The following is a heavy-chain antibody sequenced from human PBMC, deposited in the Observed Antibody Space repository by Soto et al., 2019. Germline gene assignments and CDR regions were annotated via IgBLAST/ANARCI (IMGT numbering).Heavy chain of an antibody. V-gene: IGHV5-51*01. CDR3: ARTAAAGKDYYGVEV. CDR2: IYPGDSDT. J-gene: IGHJ6*02. CDR1: GYSFTSYW. D-gene: IGHD6-13*01. Sequence: GESLKISCKGSGYSFTSYWIGWVRQMPGKGLEWMGIIYPGDSDTRYSPSFQGQVTISADKSISTAYLQWSSLKASDTAIYYCARTAAAGKDYYGVEVWGQGTTVTVSS.